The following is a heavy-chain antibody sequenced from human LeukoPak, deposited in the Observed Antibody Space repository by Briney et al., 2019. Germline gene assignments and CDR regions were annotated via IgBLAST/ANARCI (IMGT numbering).Heavy chain of an antibody. J-gene: IGHJ4*02. CDR3: ARAGYDFWSGYSDY. CDR2: IYTSGST. Sequence: SETLSLTCTVSGGSLSSYYGSWLRQPAGKGLEWIGRIYTSGSTNYNPSLKSRVTMPVDTSKNQFSLKLSSVTAADTAVYYCARAGYDFWSGYSDYWGQGTLVTVSS. D-gene: IGHD3-3*01. V-gene: IGHV4-4*07. CDR1: GGSLSSYY.